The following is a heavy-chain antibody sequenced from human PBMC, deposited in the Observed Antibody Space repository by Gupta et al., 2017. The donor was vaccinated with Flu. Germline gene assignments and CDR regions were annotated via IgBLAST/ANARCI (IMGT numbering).Heavy chain of an antibody. Sequence: EVQLVEYGGGSVQPVGSLRLFCEVSLSTVTGYWFPWVRQVPGTGLVWVSRISPSAKTTKYADSVRGRFIILRDNAKNTVYLQMHSLRVEDTAVYYCVRDSYNSSGPFDYWGQGSLVTVSS. D-gene: IGHD3-22*01. CDR3: VRDSYNSSGPFDY. CDR2: ISPSAKTT. V-gene: IGHV3-74*03. CDR1: LSTVTGYW. J-gene: IGHJ4*02.